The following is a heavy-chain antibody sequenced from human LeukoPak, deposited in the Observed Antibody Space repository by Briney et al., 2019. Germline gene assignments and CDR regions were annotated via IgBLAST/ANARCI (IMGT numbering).Heavy chain of an antibody. CDR1: GFIFSSYA. D-gene: IGHD3-3*01. CDR2: ISGSGGST. J-gene: IGHJ6*02. CDR3: ARDMEDDTIFGVVITSDGGYYYGMDV. V-gene: IGHV3-23*01. Sequence: RSGGSLRLSCAASGFIFSSYAMSWVRQAPGKGLYWVSAISGSGGSTYYADSVKGRFTISRDNAKNSLYLQMNSLRAEDTAVYYCARDMEDDTIFGVVITSDGGYYYGMDVWGQGTTVTVSS.